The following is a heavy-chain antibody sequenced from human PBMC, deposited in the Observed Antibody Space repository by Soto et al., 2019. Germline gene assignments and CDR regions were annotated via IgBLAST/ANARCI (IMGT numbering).Heavy chain of an antibody. CDR3: ARQTGGYFDWLLYNWFDP. CDR1: GGSISSYY. J-gene: IGHJ5*02. CDR2: IYYSGST. V-gene: IGHV4-59*08. D-gene: IGHD3-9*01. Sequence: SETLSLTCTVSGGSISSYYWSWIRQPPGKGLEWIGYIYYSGSTNYNPSLKSRVTISVDTSKNQFSLKLSSVTAADTAVYYCARQTGGYFDWLLYNWFDPWGQGTLVTVSS.